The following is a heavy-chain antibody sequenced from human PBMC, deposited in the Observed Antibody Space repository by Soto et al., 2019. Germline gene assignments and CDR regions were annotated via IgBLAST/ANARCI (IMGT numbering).Heavy chain of an antibody. CDR1: GYSFTSYW. D-gene: IGHD2-2*01. CDR3: ARHQTPCDCSSTSCYDAFDI. J-gene: IGHJ3*02. CDR2: IYPGDSDT. Sequence: GESLKISCKGSGYSFTSYWIGWVRQMPGKGLEWMGIIYPGDSDTRYSPSFQGQVTISADKSISTAYLQWSSLKASDTAMYYCARHQTPCDCSSTSCYDAFDIWGQGTMVTVSS. V-gene: IGHV5-51*01.